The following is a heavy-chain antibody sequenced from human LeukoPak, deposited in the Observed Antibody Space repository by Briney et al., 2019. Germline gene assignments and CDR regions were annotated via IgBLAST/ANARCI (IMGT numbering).Heavy chain of an antibody. Sequence: GGSLRLSCAASGFAFSSYWMSWVRQAPGKGLEWVANIKQDGSEKYYVDSVKGRFTISRDNAKNSLYLQMNSLRAEDTAVYYCARETENINSNSNYYMDVWGKGTTVTVSS. V-gene: IGHV3-7*01. J-gene: IGHJ6*03. CDR2: IKQDGSEK. CDR1: GFAFSSYW. D-gene: IGHD4-11*01. CDR3: ARETENINSNSNYYMDV.